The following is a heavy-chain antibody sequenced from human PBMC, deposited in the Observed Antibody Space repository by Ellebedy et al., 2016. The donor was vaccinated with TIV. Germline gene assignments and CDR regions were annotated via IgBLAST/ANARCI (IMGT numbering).Heavy chain of an antibody. J-gene: IGHJ3*02. CDR1: GGSISSYY. Sequence: MPSETLSLTCTVSGGSISSYYGSWIRQPPGKGLEWIGYIYYSGSTNYNPSLKSRVTISVDTSKNQFSLKLRSVTAADTAVYYCAREGYCSGGSCYDAFDIWGQGTMVTVSS. CDR2: IYYSGST. D-gene: IGHD2-15*01. CDR3: AREGYCSGGSCYDAFDI. V-gene: IGHV4-59*01.